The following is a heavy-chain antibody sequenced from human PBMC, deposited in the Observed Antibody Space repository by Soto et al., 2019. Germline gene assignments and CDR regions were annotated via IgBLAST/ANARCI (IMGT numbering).Heavy chain of an antibody. D-gene: IGHD6-13*01. CDR1: GFTLSSYV. CDR2: ISYDGSNK. CDR3: AKDLLYSSSWYYYYYGMDV. V-gene: IGHV3-30*18. J-gene: IGHJ6*02. Sequence: GGSRRRAWAASGFTLSSYVMHGVGQAPGKGLGWVAVISYDGSNKYYADSVKGRFTISRDNSKNTLYLQMNSLRAEDTAVYYCAKDLLYSSSWYYYYYGMDVWGQGTTVPVSS.